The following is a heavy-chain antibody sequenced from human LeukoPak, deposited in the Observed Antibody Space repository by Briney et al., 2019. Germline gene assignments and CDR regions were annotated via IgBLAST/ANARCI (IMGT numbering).Heavy chain of an antibody. CDR3: ARGAGYCSSTSCSYFDY. CDR2: INHSGST. Sequence: SETLSLTCAVYGGSFSGYYWSWIRQPPGKGLEWIGEINHSGSTNYNPSLKSRVTISVDTSKNQLSLKLSSVTAADTAVYYCARGAGYCSSTSCSYFDYWGQGTLVTVSS. J-gene: IGHJ4*02. CDR1: GGSFSGYY. V-gene: IGHV4-34*01. D-gene: IGHD2-2*01.